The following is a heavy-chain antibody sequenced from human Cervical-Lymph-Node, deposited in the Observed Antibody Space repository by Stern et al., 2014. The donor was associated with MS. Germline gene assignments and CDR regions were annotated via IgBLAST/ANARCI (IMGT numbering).Heavy chain of an antibody. CDR1: GDTFSTSL. D-gene: IGHD3-16*01. V-gene: IGHV1-69*01. J-gene: IGHJ4*02. CDR2: IIPIFGTP. CDR3: ASGVGGSHYFDY. Sequence: VQLVESGAEVKKPGSSVKVSCKASGDTFSTSLITWVRQAPGQGPEWMGGIIPIFGTPNYERRFQGRVPITADESTTTASMELSSLRSDDTAVYYCASGVGGSHYFDYWGQGTLVTVSS.